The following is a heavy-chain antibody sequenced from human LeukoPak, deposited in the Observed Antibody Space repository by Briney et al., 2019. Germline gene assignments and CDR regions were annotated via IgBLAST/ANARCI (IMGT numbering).Heavy chain of an antibody. J-gene: IGHJ4*02. V-gene: IGHV3-30*04. CDR2: ISYDGSNR. D-gene: IGHD3-10*01. Sequence: GRSLRLSCAASGFTFSTYAMHWVRQAPGKGLEWVAVISYDGSNRYYADSVKGRFTISRDNSKNTLYLQMNSLRAEDTAVYYCAKSADRGVMDEVDYWGQGTLVTVSS. CDR1: GFTFSTYA. CDR3: AKSADRGVMDEVDY.